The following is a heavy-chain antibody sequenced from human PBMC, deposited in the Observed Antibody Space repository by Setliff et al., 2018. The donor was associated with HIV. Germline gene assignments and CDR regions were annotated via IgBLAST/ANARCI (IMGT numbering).Heavy chain of an antibody. CDR2: LYPGDSDT. CDR3: ARAPNSPYYSNVWYADH. CDR1: GYSFTTYW. Sequence: GESLKISCRTSGYSFTTYWIGWVRQMPGKGLEWMAILYPGDSDTRYSPSFQSQVTVSADKSIGTAYLQWNSLKASDTALYFCARAPNSPYYSNVWYADHWGQGTLVTVSS. V-gene: IGHV5-51*01. J-gene: IGHJ5*02. D-gene: IGHD3-22*01.